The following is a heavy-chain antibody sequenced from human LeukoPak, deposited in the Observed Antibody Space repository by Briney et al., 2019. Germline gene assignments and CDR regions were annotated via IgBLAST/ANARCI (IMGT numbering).Heavy chain of an antibody. Sequence: SSETLSLTCTVSGGSISGSPYYWSWIRQPPGKGLEWIGYIYYSGSTDYNPSLKSRVTMSLDTSKNQFSLNLSSVTAADTAVYYCARAVITFGAAVAKGFDYWGQGTLVTVSS. V-gene: IGHV4-61*01. CDR2: IYYSGST. CDR1: GGSISGSPYY. D-gene: IGHD3-16*01. CDR3: ARAVITFGAAVAKGFDY. J-gene: IGHJ4*02.